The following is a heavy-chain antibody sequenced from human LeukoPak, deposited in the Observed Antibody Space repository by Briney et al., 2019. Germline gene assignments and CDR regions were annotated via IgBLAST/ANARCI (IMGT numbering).Heavy chain of an antibody. CDR3: AKGSSGYFADL. V-gene: IGHV3-23*01. CDR2: ISNDGGGS. Sequence: GGSLRLSCAASGFIFNNYGLIWVRQAPGKGLEWVSAISNDGGGSQYADFVEGRFTISRDNSKNTLFLQMSSLRAEDTALYYCAKGSSGYFADLWGQGTLVTVSS. J-gene: IGHJ5*02. D-gene: IGHD3-22*01. CDR1: GFIFNNYG.